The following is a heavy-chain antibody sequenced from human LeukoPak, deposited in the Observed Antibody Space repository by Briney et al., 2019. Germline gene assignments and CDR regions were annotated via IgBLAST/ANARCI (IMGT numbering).Heavy chain of an antibody. J-gene: IGHJ4*02. CDR2: INPSGDST. CDR3: ARVADILTGYANFDY. D-gene: IGHD3-9*01. Sequence: ASVKVSCKASGYTFTSYGISWVRQAPGQGLEWMGIINPSGDSTNYAQKFQGRVTMTRDTSTSTVYMELSSLRSDDTAVYYCARVADILTGYANFDYWGQGTLVTVSS. V-gene: IGHV1-46*01. CDR1: GYTFTSYG.